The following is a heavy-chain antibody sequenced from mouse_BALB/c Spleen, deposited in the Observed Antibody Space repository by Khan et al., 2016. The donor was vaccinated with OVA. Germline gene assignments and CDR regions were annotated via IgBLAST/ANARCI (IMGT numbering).Heavy chain of an antibody. D-gene: IGHD1-1*01. CDR1: GYSITTNYA. CDR3: ARKDYYGYAVAY. CDR2: IRYSGSP. V-gene: IGHV3-2*02. Sequence: EVQLQESGPGLVKPSQSLSLTCTVTGYSITTNYASDLIRQFPGNKLELMGYIRYSGSPSYNPSLKSRTSITRDPSTNPSFLQLNSLTPEDTATDYYARKDYYGYAVAYWGQGTLVTVSS. J-gene: IGHJ4*01.